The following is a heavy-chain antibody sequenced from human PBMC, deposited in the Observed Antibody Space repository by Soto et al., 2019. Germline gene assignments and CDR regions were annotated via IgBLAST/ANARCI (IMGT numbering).Heavy chain of an antibody. V-gene: IGHV3-23*01. CDR2: ISGSGGST. CDR1: GFTFSSYA. D-gene: IGHD2-2*01. J-gene: IGHJ6*02. CDR3: AKSREEVPAAITEPNYYYYYGMDV. Sequence: PGGSLRLSCAASGFTFSSYAMSWVRQAPGKGLEWVSAISGSGGSTYYADSVKGRFTISRDNSKNTLYLQMNSLRAEDTAVYYCAKSREEVPAAITEPNYYYYYGMDVWGQGTTVTVSS.